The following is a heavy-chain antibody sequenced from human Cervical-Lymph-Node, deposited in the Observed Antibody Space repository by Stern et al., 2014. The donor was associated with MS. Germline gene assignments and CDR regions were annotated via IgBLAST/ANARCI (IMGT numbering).Heavy chain of an antibody. V-gene: IGHV1-69*01. CDR3: ARDGRGNFFYFDL. D-gene: IGHD4-23*01. Sequence: EQLVESGAELKTPGSSVRISCKASGGTFTSYAINWVRQAPGQGPEWLGGIIPMFGTINAAHNFQGRVTISADESTGTAYMELTGLTSEDTAVFYCARDGRGNFFYFDLWGRGTLVTVSS. CDR2: IIPMFGTI. CDR1: GGTFTSYA. J-gene: IGHJ2*01.